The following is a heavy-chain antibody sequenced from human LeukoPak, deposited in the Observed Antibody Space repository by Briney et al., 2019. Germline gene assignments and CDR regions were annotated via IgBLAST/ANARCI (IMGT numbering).Heavy chain of an antibody. CDR3: TGIAAAGSEAPDY. Sequence: ASVKVSCKASGGTFSSYAISWVRQAPGQGLEWMGWISAYNGNTNYAQKLQGRVTMTTDTSTSTAYMELRSLRSDDTAVYYCTGIAAAGSEAPDYWGQGTLVTVSS. V-gene: IGHV1-18*01. J-gene: IGHJ4*02. CDR1: GGTFSSYA. CDR2: ISAYNGNT. D-gene: IGHD6-13*01.